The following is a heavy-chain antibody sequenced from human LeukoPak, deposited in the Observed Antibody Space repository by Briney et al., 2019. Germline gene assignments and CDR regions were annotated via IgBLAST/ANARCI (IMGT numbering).Heavy chain of an antibody. J-gene: IGHJ4*02. CDR3: AKENPVGGTNYFDY. Sequence: PGGSLRLSCAASGFTFSSYSMNWVRQAPGKGLEWVSHITASGTAMFYADSVKGRFTISRDNSKNTLYLQMNTLRAEDRAVYYCAKENPVGGTNYFDYWGQGTLVTVAS. CDR2: ITASGTAM. D-gene: IGHD1-26*01. CDR1: GFTFSSYS. V-gene: IGHV3-23*01.